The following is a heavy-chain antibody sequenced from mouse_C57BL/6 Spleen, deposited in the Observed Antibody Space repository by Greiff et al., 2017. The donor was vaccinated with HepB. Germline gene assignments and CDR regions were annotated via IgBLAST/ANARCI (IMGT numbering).Heavy chain of an antibody. J-gene: IGHJ4*01. Sequence: EVQLQQSGAELVKPGASVKLSCTASGFNIKDYYMHWVKQRTEQGLEWIGRIDPEDSETKYAPKFQGKATITADTSSNTAYLQLSSLTSEDTAVYYCARGAYYSSAMDYWGQGTSVTVSS. D-gene: IGHD2-12*01. CDR3: ARGAYYSSAMDY. V-gene: IGHV14-2*01. CDR2: IDPEDSET. CDR1: GFNIKDYY.